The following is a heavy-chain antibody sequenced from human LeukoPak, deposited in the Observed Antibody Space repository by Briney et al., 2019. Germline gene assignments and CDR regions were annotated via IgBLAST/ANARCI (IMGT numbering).Heavy chain of an antibody. D-gene: IGHD1-1*01. CDR3: ARVGKNGYAFDI. CDR2: ISSSSSYT. Sequence: PWGSLRLSCAASGFTFSDYYMSWIRQAPGKGLEWVSYISSSSSYTNYADSVKGRFTISRDNAKNSLYLQMNSLRAEDTAVYYCARVGKNGYAFDIWGQGTMVTVSS. J-gene: IGHJ3*02. V-gene: IGHV3-11*06. CDR1: GFTFSDYY.